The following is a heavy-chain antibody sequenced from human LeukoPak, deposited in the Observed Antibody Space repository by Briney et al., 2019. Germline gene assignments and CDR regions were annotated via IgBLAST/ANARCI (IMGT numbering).Heavy chain of an antibody. J-gene: IGHJ5*02. CDR2: TYYRSTWYN. CDR1: GDSVSSNSVT. CDR3: ARRLTQYDCFDP. Sequence: SQTLSLTCAISGDSVSSNSVTWNWTRQSPSRGLEWLGRTYYRSTWYNDYAVSVRGRITVNPDTSKNQFSLHLNSVTPEDTAVYYCARRLTQYDCFDPWGQGILVTVSS. D-gene: IGHD2-2*01. V-gene: IGHV6-1*01.